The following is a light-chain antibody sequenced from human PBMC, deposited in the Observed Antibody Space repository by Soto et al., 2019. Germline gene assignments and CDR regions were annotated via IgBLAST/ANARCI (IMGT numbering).Light chain of an antibody. J-gene: IGLJ3*02. CDR2: DVS. V-gene: IGLV2-11*01. Sequence: QSALTQPRSVSGSPGQSVTISCTGTSSDVGGYNYVSWYQQHPGKAPKLMIYDVSKRPSGVPDRFSGSRSGNTASLTISGLQADDEADYCCCSDAGSQTLVFGGGTQLTVL. CDR3: CSDAGSQTLV. CDR1: SSDVGGYNY.